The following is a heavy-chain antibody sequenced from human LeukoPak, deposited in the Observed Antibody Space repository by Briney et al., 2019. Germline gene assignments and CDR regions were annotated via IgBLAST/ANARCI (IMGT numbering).Heavy chain of an antibody. CDR3: ARSITIFGVVIKPYYFDY. D-gene: IGHD3-3*01. J-gene: IGHJ4*02. V-gene: IGHV3-48*01. CDR2: ISSSSSTI. CDR1: GFTFSSYS. Sequence: PGGSLRLSCAASGFTFSSYSMNWVRQAPGKGLEWVSYISSSSSTIYYADSVKGRFTISRDNAKNSLYLQMNSLRAEDTAVYYCARSITIFGVVIKPYYFDYWGQGTLVTVSS.